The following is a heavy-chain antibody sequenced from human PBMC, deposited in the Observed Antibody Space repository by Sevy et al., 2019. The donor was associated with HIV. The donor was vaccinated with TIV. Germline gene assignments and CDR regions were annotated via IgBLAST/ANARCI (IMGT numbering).Heavy chain of an antibody. CDR3: ASEGCNKPHDY. Sequence: VGSLRLSCAASGFTFSKYSMSWVRQPPGKELEWVSTLSFGCGEINYADSVKGRFTISRDNSKSSVYLQMNNLRPEDTAVYYCASEGCNKPHDYWGQGTLVTVSS. CDR1: GFTFSKYS. J-gene: IGHJ4*02. V-gene: IGHV3-23*01. D-gene: IGHD2-8*01. CDR2: LSFGCGEI.